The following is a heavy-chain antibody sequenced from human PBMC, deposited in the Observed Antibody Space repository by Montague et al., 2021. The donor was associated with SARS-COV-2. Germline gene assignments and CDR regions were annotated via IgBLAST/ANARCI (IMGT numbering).Heavy chain of an antibody. CDR2: INNRSST. J-gene: IGHJ6*02. CDR3: ARGRVVVVPAAMGLLRALYSYCCMDD. CDR1: GGSISSYY. D-gene: IGHD2-2*01. V-gene: IGHV4-34*01. Sequence: SETLSLTCAVSGGSISSYYCCWIRLPPRTGLEWYWEINNRSSTTXNHTLTSKVTITVATSTNKFSLKLSSVTAAATAASYCARGRVVVVPAAMGLLRALYSYCCMDDWGQGTMVTVSS.